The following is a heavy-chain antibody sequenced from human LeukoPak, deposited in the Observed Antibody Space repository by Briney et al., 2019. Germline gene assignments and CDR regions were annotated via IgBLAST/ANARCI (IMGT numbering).Heavy chain of an antibody. D-gene: IGHD3-10*01. Sequence: GASVKVSCKASGYTFTSYDINWVRQATGQGLEWMGWMNPNSGNTGYAQKFQGRVTMTRNTSISTAYMELSSLRSEDTAVYHCARGPRGFGEQKGLWDYWGQGTLVTVSS. CDR3: ARGPRGFGEQKGLWDY. J-gene: IGHJ4*02. CDR2: MNPNSGNT. CDR1: GYTFTSYD. V-gene: IGHV1-8*01.